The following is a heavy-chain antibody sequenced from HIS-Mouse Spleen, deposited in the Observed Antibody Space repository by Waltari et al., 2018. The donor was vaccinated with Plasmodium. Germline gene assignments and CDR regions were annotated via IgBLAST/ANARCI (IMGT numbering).Heavy chain of an antibody. V-gene: IGHV4-31*03. CDR1: GCSISSGGYS. CDR2: IYYSGIT. D-gene: IGHD3-10*01. Sequence: SLTCTVSGCSISSGGYSWSWIRQHPRKGLEWIWYIYYSGITYYNPSLKSRVTISVDTSKNQFSLKLSSVTAADTAVYYCARTGRIMVRGVLDAFDIWGQGTMVTVSS. J-gene: IGHJ3*02. CDR3: ARTGRIMVRGVLDAFDI.